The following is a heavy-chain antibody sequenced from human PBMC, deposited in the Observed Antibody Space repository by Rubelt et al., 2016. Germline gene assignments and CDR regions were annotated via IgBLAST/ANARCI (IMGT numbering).Heavy chain of an antibody. CDR2: IDHSGNT. CDR1: VGSFSGHA. Sequence: QVPLQQWGTGLLKPSETLSRTCAVYVGSFSGHAWAWIRQPPGKGLEWIAEIDHSGNTDYIPSLKSRVTISVDTSKNQFSRKWTSVTATDTAVYYCARHESAGSSWPFDDWGQGTQVTVSS. CDR3: ARHESAGSSWPFDD. D-gene: IGHD6-13*01. V-gene: IGHV4-34*01. J-gene: IGHJ4*02.